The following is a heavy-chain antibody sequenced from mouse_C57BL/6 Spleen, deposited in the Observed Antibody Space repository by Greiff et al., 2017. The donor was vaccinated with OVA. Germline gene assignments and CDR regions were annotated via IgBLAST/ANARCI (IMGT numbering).Heavy chain of an antibody. Sequence: VQLQQSGPGLVQPSQSLSITCTVSGFSLTSYGVHWVRQSPGKGLEWLGVIWSGGSTDYNAAFISRLSISKDNSKSQVFFKMNSLQADDTAIYYCARSPFYYYGSSPDFDVWGTGTTVTVSS. J-gene: IGHJ1*03. CDR2: IWSGGST. V-gene: IGHV2-2*01. CDR3: ARSPFYYYGSSPDFDV. D-gene: IGHD1-1*01. CDR1: GFSLTSYG.